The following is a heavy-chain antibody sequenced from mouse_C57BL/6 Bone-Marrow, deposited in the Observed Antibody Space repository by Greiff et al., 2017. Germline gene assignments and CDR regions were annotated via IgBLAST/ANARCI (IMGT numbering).Heavy chain of an antibody. V-gene: IGHV1-50*01. D-gene: IGHD2-14*01. J-gene: IGHJ3*01. Sequence: QVQLQQPGAELVKPGASVKLSCKASGYTFTSYWMQWVKQRPGQGLEWIGEIDPSDSYTNYNQKFKGKATLTVDTSSSTAYMQLSSLTSEDSAVYDCARSGYRNAWFAYWGQGTLVTVSA. CDR3: ARSGYRNAWFAY. CDR1: GYTFTSYW. CDR2: IDPSDSYT.